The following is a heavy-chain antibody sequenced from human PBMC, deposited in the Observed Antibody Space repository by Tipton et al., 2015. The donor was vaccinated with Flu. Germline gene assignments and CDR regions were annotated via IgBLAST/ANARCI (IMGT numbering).Heavy chain of an antibody. Sequence: CAASGFTFSNYWMSWVRQAPGKGLEWVAAINQDESEKYFVDSVKGRFTISRDNAQNSLYLQMNSLRAEDTAVYYCTRNRYSTSCFDFWGQGALVTVSS. CDR1: GFTFSNYW. V-gene: IGHV3-7*01. CDR3: TRNRYSTSCFDF. D-gene: IGHD6-13*01. CDR2: INQDESEK. J-gene: IGHJ4*02.